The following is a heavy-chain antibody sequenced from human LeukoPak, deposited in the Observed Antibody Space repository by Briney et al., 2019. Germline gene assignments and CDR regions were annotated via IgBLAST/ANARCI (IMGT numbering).Heavy chain of an antibody. D-gene: IGHD3-9*01. CDR2: VHLDGST. V-gene: IGHV4-4*02. Sequence: SETLSLTCGVSGGSVSSTNWWTWIRQPPGKGLEWIGEVHLDGSTNYNPSLKSRVTMLIDTSKNQFSLKLSSVTAADTAVYYCARGRYSAGDNWFDPWGQGTLVTVSS. CDR3: ARGRYSAGDNWFDP. CDR1: GGSVSSTNW. J-gene: IGHJ5*02.